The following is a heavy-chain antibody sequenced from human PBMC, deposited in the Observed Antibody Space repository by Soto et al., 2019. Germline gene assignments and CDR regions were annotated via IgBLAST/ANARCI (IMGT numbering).Heavy chain of an antibody. J-gene: IGHJ6*02. Sequence: QVQLQESGPGLVKPSQTLSLTCTVSGGSISSGGYYWSWIRQHPGKGLEWIGYIYYSGSTYYNPSLKSRVTISVGTSKNQFSLKLSSVTAADTAVYYCARVGVRGVITVRHYGMDVWGQGTTVTVSS. V-gene: IGHV4-31*03. CDR2: IYYSGST. CDR1: GGSISSGGYY. D-gene: IGHD3-10*01. CDR3: ARVGVRGVITVRHYGMDV.